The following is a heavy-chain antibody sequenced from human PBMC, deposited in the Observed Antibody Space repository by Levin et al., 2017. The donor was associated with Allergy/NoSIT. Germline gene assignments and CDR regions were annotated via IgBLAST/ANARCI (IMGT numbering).Heavy chain of an antibody. CDR1: SGSIASYY. Sequence: SQTLSLTCTVSSGSIASYYWAWIRQPPREGLEYIGYVYYNGTTKYKPSLRSRVTISVDTSKNQFSLELSSVTAADTAVYYCARVHRYCSGGSCYVIDYWGQGILVTVSS. J-gene: IGHJ4*02. V-gene: IGHV4-59*01. CDR2: VYYNGTT. D-gene: IGHD2-15*01. CDR3: ARVHRYCSGGSCYVIDY.